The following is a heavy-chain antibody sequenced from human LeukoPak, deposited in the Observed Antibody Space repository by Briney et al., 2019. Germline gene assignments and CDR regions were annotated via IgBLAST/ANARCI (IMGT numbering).Heavy chain of an antibody. CDR1: GFTFSSYG. Sequence: GGSLRLSCAASGFTFSSYGMHWVRQAPGKGLEWVSVISYDGSNKYYADSVKGRFTISRDNSKNTLYLQMNSLRAEDTAVYYCAREGVPYAEYFQHWGQGTLVTVSS. D-gene: IGHD3-10*01. J-gene: IGHJ1*01. CDR2: ISYDGSNK. CDR3: AREGVPYAEYFQH. V-gene: IGHV3-30*03.